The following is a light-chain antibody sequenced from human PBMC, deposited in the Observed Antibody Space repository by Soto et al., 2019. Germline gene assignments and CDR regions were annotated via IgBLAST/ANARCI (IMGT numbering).Light chain of an antibody. CDR3: GTWDSSLSAVV. Sequence: QSVLTQPPSVSAAPGQRVTISCFGRSSNIENNYVSWYQQLPGTAPRLLICDNNKRPSGIPDRFSGSKSGTSATLGITGLQTVDEADYYCGTWDSSLSAVVFGGGTKLTVL. J-gene: IGLJ2*01. CDR2: DNN. V-gene: IGLV1-51*01. CDR1: SSNIENNY.